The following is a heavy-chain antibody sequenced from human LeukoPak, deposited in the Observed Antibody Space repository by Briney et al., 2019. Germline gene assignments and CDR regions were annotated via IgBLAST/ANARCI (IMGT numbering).Heavy chain of an antibody. CDR1: GGSFSGYY. Sequence: KASETLSLTCAVYGGSFSGYYWSWIRQPPGKGLEWIGEINHSGSTNYNPSLKSRVTISVDTSKNQFSLKLSSVTAADTAVYYCARGPYKYDSSGSFDYWGQGTLVTVSS. CDR2: INHSGST. D-gene: IGHD3-22*01. V-gene: IGHV4-34*01. CDR3: ARGPYKYDSSGSFDY. J-gene: IGHJ4*02.